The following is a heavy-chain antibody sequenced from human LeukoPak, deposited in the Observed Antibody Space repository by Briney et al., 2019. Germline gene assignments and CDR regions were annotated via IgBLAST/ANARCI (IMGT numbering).Heavy chain of an antibody. J-gene: IGHJ4*02. V-gene: IGHV5-51*01. Sequence: GESLKISCKGSGYSFTSYWIGWVREMPGKGLEWMGNIYPGDPGTRYSPSFQGQVTISADKSISTAYLQWSSLKASDTAMYYCARATVQYCSSTSCSTHRYFDYWGQGTLVTVSS. D-gene: IGHD2-2*02. CDR3: ARATVQYCSSTSCSTHRYFDY. CDR1: GYSFTSYW. CDR2: IYPGDPGT.